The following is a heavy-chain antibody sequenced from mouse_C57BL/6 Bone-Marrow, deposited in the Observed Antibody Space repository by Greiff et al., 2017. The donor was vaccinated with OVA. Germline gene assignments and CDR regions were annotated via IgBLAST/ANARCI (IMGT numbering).Heavy chain of an antibody. J-gene: IGHJ3*01. CDR1: GFTFNTYA. Sequence: EVKVVESGGGLVQPKGSLKLSCAASGFTFNTYAMHWVRQAPGKGLEWVARIRSKSSNYATYYADSVKDRFTISRDDSQSMLYLQMNNLKTEDTAMYYCVRWDDYDAGGGFAYWGQGTLVTVSA. V-gene: IGHV10-3*01. CDR2: IRSKSSNYAT. D-gene: IGHD2-4*01. CDR3: VRWDDYDAGGGFAY.